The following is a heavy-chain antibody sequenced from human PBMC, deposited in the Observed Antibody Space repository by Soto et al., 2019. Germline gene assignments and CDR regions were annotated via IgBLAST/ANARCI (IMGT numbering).Heavy chain of an antibody. J-gene: IGHJ6*02. Sequence: PGGSLRLSCAASGFTFSSYAMHWVRQAPGKGLEWVAVISYDGSNKYYADTVKGRFTISRDNSKNTLYLQMNSLRAEDTAVYYCARAVAGTMNYYYYGMDGSGQGTTVTVS. D-gene: IGHD6-19*01. CDR3: ARAVAGTMNYYYYGMDG. CDR2: ISYDGSNK. CDR1: GFTFSSYA. V-gene: IGHV3-30-3*01.